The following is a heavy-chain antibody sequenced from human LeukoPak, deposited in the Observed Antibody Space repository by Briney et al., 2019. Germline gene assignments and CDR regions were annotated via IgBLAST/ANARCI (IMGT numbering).Heavy chain of an antibody. V-gene: IGHV4-61*01. Sequence: SETLSLTCTVSGGSISSSSYYWSWIRQPPGKGLEWIGYIYYSGSTNYNPSLKSRVTISVDTSKNQFSLKLSSVTAADTAVYYCARGKRGSSWYSVDYWGQGTLVTVSS. CDR1: GGSISSSSYY. D-gene: IGHD6-13*01. CDR2: IYYSGST. J-gene: IGHJ4*02. CDR3: ARGKRGSSWYSVDY.